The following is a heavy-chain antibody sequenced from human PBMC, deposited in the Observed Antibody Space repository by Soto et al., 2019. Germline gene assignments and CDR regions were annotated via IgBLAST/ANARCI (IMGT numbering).Heavy chain of an antibody. D-gene: IGHD2-2*01. V-gene: IGHV4-59*07. CDR2: RYNSANT. Sequence: PSDTLSLTGTVSGGSISSYYWSWIRQPPGKGLEWIGYRYNSANTNYNPALKSRVTISVYTSKNHFSLKLGSVTAADTAVYYCVRGYAVWGQGTMVTVSS. J-gene: IGHJ3*01. CDR3: VRGYAV. CDR1: GGSISSYY.